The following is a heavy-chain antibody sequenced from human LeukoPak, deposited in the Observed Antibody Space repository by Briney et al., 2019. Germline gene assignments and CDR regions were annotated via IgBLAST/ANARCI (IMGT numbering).Heavy chain of an antibody. D-gene: IGHD5-18*01. Sequence: ASVKVSCKASGGTFSSNAISWVRQAPGQGLEWMGRIIPIFGTANYAQKFQGRVTITTDESTSTAYMELSSLRSEDTAVYYCARPLGGYSYGFGYWGQGTLVTVSS. CDR1: GGTFSSNA. V-gene: IGHV1-69*05. CDR2: IIPIFGTA. J-gene: IGHJ4*02. CDR3: ARPLGGYSYGFGY.